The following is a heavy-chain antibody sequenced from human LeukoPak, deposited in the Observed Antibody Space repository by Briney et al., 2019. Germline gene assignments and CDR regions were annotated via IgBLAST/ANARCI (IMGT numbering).Heavy chain of an antibody. CDR3: ARDGGESR. CDR2: IYYSGST. J-gene: IGHJ4*02. CDR1: GVSISSSSYY. D-gene: IGHD2-21*01. Sequence: SETLSLTCTVSGVSISSSSYYWGWIRQPPGKGLEWIGSIYYSGSTNYNPSLKSRVTISVDTSKSQFSLKLSSVTAADAAVYYCARDGGESRWGQGTLVTVSS. V-gene: IGHV4-39*07.